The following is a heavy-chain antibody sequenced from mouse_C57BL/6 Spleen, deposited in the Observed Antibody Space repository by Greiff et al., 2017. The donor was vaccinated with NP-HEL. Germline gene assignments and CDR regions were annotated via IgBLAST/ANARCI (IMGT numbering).Heavy chain of an antibody. CDR3: AREGLRYYFDY. Sequence: VQLQQPGAELVMPGASVKLSCKASGYTFTSYWMHWVKQRPGQGLEWIGEIDPSDSYTNYNQKFKGKATLTVDQSSSTAYMQLNSLTSEDSAVYYCAREGLRYYFDYWGQGTTLTVSS. J-gene: IGHJ2*01. D-gene: IGHD1-1*01. V-gene: IGHV1-69*01. CDR1: GYTFTSYW. CDR2: IDPSDSYT.